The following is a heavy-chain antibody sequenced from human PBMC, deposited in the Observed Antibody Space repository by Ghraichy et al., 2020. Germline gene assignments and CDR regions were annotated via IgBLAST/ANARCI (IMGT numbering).Heavy chain of an antibody. CDR1: GYTLTELS. Sequence: ASVKVSCKVSGYTLTELSMHWVRQAPGKGLEWMGGFDPEDGETIYAQKFQGRVTMTEDTSTDTAYMELSSLRSEDTAVYYCATGVATISKYNWFDPWGQGTLVTVSS. CDR2: FDPEDGET. J-gene: IGHJ5*02. D-gene: IGHD5-12*01. V-gene: IGHV1-24*01. CDR3: ATGVATISKYNWFDP.